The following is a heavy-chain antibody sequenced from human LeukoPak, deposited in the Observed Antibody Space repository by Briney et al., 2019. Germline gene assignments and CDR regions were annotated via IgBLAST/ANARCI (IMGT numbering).Heavy chain of an antibody. CDR2: ITTGGDT. CDR3: ARGGPLAGHAFDV. D-gene: IGHD6-19*01. Sequence: PGGSLRLSCAGSGFTFSKYDMHWVRQATGRGLEWVSDITTGGDTHYQGSVKGRFTISRDNAKNSFYLEMNSLRAEDTAAYYCARGGPLAGHAFDVWGRGTLVTVS. V-gene: IGHV3-13*04. CDR1: GFTFSKYD. J-gene: IGHJ3*01.